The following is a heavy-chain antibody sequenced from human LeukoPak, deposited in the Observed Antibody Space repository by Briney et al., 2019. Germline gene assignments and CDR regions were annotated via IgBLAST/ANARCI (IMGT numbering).Heavy chain of an antibody. CDR2: ISGSGGNT. V-gene: IGHV3-23*01. CDR1: GFTFSSYA. CDR3: AKARAVAEVFYFDY. J-gene: IGHJ4*02. Sequence: GGSLRLSCAASGFTFSSYAMSWVRQAPGKGLEWVSTISGSGGNTCSADSVKGRFTISRDKTKNTLYLQMNSLRVEDTAVYYCAKARAVAEVFYFDYWGQGTLVTVSS. D-gene: IGHD6-19*01.